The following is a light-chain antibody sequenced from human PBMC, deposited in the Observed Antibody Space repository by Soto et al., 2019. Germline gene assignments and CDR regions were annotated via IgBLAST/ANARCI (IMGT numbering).Light chain of an antibody. CDR2: SAS. V-gene: IGKV1-39*01. Sequence: DIQMTQSPSFLSASAGDRVTIVFRASQSVSNFLHWYQQKPGRAPKLLIYSASKLESGVPSRFGGSGSGTNFTLTVSRLQPEDFGTYYCQQSYRNPRTFGLGTRVEIK. CDR3: QQSYRNPRT. CDR1: QSVSNF. J-gene: IGKJ1*01.